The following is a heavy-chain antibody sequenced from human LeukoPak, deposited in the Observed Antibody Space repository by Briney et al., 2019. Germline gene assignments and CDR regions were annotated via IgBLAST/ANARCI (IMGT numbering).Heavy chain of an antibody. J-gene: IGHJ4*02. V-gene: IGHV3-20*04. Sequence: GGSLRLSCAASGFTFDDYGMSWVRQAPGKGLEWVFGINWNGGSTGYADSVKGRFTISRDNAKNSLYLQMNSLRAEDTALYYCARVDCSSTSCHIAFDYWGQGTLVTVSS. CDR2: INWNGGST. CDR3: ARVDCSSTSCHIAFDY. D-gene: IGHD2-2*01. CDR1: GFTFDDYG.